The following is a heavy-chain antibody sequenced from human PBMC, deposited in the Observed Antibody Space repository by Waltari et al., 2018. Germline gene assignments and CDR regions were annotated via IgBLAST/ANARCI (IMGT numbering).Heavy chain of an antibody. CDR2: INEDGSEK. Sequence: EVQLVESGGGLVQHGGSLRLSCAASGLTFSRFWMTWVRQAPGKGLEWVANINEDGSEKHYVDSVKGRFTISRDNAKNSLFLQMNSLRADDTAVYYCASGGHVDYCGQGTLVTVSS. V-gene: IGHV3-7*01. CDR3: ASGGHVDY. CDR1: GLTFSRFW. J-gene: IGHJ4*02.